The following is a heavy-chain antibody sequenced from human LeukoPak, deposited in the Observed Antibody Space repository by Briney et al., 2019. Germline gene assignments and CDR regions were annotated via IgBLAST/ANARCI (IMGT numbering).Heavy chain of an antibody. Sequence: GGSLRLSCAASGFTFSSYAMSWVRQAPGKGLEWVSAISGSGGSTYYADSVKGRFTISRDNSKNTLYLQMNSLRAEGTAVYYCARDGRDCSSSSCYLDYWGQGTLVTVSS. V-gene: IGHV3-23*01. CDR2: ISGSGGST. J-gene: IGHJ4*02. CDR1: GFTFSSYA. D-gene: IGHD2-2*01. CDR3: ARDGRDCSSSSCYLDY.